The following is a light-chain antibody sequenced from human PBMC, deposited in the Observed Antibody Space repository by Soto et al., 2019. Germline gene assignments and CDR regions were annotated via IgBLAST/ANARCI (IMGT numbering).Light chain of an antibody. CDR1: QSISSY. CDR2: AAS. J-gene: IGKJ1*01. Sequence: IQMTQSPSSLSASVGDRVTITCRASQSISSYLNWYQQKPGKAPKLLIYAASSLQSGVPSRFSGSGSGTDFTLTISSLQPEDFATYYCLQDYNYPVTFGQGTKVDI. V-gene: IGKV1-6*01. CDR3: LQDYNYPVT.